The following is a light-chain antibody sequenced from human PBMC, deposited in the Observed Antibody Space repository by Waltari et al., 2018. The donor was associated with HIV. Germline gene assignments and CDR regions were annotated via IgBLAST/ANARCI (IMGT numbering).Light chain of an antibody. CDR2: DVN. CDR1: TSDDGLYKF. V-gene: IGLV2-14*03. Sequence: QSALTQPASVSESPGQSITISCTGTTSDDGLYKFVAWYQQYPGRAPKLLIYDVNNRPSGVSNRFSGSKSGDTASLTISGLQAEDEADYYCSSYTSINTRVFGTGTTVTVL. J-gene: IGLJ1*01. CDR3: SSYTSINTRV.